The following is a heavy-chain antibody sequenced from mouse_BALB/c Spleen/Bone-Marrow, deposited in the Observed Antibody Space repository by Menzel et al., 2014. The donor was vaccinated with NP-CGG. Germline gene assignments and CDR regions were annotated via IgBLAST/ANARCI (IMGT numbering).Heavy chain of an antibody. Sequence: QVRLKESGAELVRPGSSVKISCKASGYAFSSYWMNWVKQRPGQGLEWIGQIYPGDGDTNYNGKFKGKATLTADKSSSTAYIQLSSLTSEDSAVYFCARMGDYSYYFDYWGQGTTLTVPS. V-gene: IGHV1-80*01. J-gene: IGHJ2*01. CDR3: ARMGDYSYYFDY. CDR1: GYAFSSYW. D-gene: IGHD1-1*01. CDR2: IYPGDGDT.